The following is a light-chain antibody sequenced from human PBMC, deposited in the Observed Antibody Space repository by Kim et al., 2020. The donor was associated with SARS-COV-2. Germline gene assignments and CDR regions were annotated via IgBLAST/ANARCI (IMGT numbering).Light chain of an antibody. CDR2: GAY. V-gene: IGKV3-15*01. Sequence: SVSPGERVTRCCRASQSVGSYVAWYQHKPGQGPILLIYGAYTRATGIPVRFIGSGSETEFTLTITSLQTEDVAVYYCQQYNHWISFGQGTRLEIK. J-gene: IGKJ5*01. CDR1: QSVGSY. CDR3: QQYNHWIS.